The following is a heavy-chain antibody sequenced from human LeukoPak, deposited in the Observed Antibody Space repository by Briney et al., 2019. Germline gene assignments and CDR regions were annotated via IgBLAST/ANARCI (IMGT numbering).Heavy chain of an antibody. V-gene: IGHV3-7*01. CDR2: IKQDGSEK. CDR1: GFTFSSYW. Sequence: GGSLRLSCAASGFTFSSYWMSWVRQAPGKGLEWVANIKQDGSEKYYVDSVKGRFTISRDNAKNSLSLQMKSLRAEDTAVYYCARDRGSRYFYMDVWGKGTTVTVSS. D-gene: IGHD3-10*01. J-gene: IGHJ6*03. CDR3: ARDRGSRYFYMDV.